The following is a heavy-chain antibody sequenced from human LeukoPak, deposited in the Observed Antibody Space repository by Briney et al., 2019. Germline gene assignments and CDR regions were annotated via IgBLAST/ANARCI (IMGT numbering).Heavy chain of an antibody. CDR3: AKNGDRGAYCSGGSCYPYYYYYMDV. D-gene: IGHD2-15*01. Sequence: GGSLRLSCAASGFTFSDYGMSWVRQAPGKGLEWVSSISSTGGTTYYADSVKGRFTISRDNSKNTLFLQVNSLRAEDTAIYYCAKNGDRGAYCSGGSCYPYYYYYMDVWGKGTTVTISS. CDR2: ISSTGGTT. V-gene: IGHV3-23*01. CDR1: GFTFSDYG. J-gene: IGHJ6*03.